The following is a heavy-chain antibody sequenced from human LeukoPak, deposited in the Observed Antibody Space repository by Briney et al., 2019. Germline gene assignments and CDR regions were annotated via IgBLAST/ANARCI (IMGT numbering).Heavy chain of an antibody. Sequence: GGSLRLSCAASGFTVSSNYMSWVRQAPGKGLEWVSVIYSGGSTYYADSVKGRFTISRDNAKNSLYLQMNSLRAEDTAVYYCARLHDFWSGSTDNWFDPWGQGTLVTVSS. CDR1: GFTVSSNY. CDR3: ARLHDFWSGSTDNWFDP. J-gene: IGHJ5*02. V-gene: IGHV3-66*04. D-gene: IGHD3-3*01. CDR2: IYSGGST.